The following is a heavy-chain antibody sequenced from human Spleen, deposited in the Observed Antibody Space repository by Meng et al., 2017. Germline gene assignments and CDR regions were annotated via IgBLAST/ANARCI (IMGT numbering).Heavy chain of an antibody. CDR3: VRDFGGNSDH. Sequence: GHLVESGGGVVQPGRSLRLSCAASGFTVSSFWMHWVRQAPGKGLVWVARMNEDGTTISHAGSVRGRFTISRDSARNTLDLQMNSLRAEDTALYYCVRDFGGNSDHWGQGTLVTVSS. V-gene: IGHV3-74*01. CDR1: GFTVSSFW. D-gene: IGHD4-23*01. J-gene: IGHJ4*02. CDR2: MNEDGTTI.